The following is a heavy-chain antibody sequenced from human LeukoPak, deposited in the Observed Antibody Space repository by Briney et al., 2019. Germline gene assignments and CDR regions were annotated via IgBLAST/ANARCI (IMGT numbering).Heavy chain of an antibody. CDR2: IKQDGSEK. CDR3: ARDDGRRGVYYYYYMDV. D-gene: IGHD1-26*01. V-gene: IGHV3-7*01. Sequence: GGTLRLSCAASGFTFSSYWMSWVRQAPGKGLEWVANIKQDGSEKYYVDSVKGRFTISRDNAKNSLYLQMNSLRAEDTAVYYCARDDGRRGVYYYYYMDVWGKGTTVTVSS. CDR1: GFTFSSYW. J-gene: IGHJ6*03.